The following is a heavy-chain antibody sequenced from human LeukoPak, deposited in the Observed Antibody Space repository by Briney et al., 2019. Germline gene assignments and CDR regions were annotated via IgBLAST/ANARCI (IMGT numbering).Heavy chain of an antibody. J-gene: IGHJ4*02. D-gene: IGHD4-17*01. CDR2: ISGSGGNT. Sequence: RGGPLGSSCAALGSPLTTNALPWARQAPGKGLEWVQPISGSGGNTDYADSVKGRFTLSRDNSKNTLYLQMNSLRAEDTAVYYCAKHKENYGDSCLDDYWGQGTLVTVSS. CDR3: AKHKENYGDSCLDDY. V-gene: IGHV3-23*01. CDR1: GSPLTTNA.